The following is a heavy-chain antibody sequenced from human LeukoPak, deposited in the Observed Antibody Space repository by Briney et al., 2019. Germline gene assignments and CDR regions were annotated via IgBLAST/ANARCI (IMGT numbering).Heavy chain of an antibody. D-gene: IGHD2-21*02. Sequence: ASVKVSCKASGYTFTGYYMHWVRQAPGQGLEWMGWINPNSGGTNYAQKFQGWVTMTRDTSISTAYMELSRLRSDDTAVYYCARVQPDCGGDCYPFDYWGQGTLVTVSS. CDR2: INPNSGGT. CDR3: ARVQPDCGGDCYPFDY. CDR1: GYTFTGYY. V-gene: IGHV1-2*04. J-gene: IGHJ4*02.